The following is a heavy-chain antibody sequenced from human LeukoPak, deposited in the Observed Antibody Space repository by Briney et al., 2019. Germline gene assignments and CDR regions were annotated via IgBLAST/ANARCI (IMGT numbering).Heavy chain of an antibody. D-gene: IGHD6-6*01. CDR1: GGSFSGYY. J-gene: IGHJ6*03. V-gene: IGHV4-34*01. CDR3: VRGRSSSIPKSGYYYMDV. Sequence: PSETLSLTCAVYGGSFSGYYWSWIRQPPGKGLEWIGEINHSGSTNYNPSLKSRVTISVDTSKNQFSLKLSSVTAADTAVYYCVRGRSSSIPKSGYYYMDVWGKGTTVTVSS. CDR2: INHSGST.